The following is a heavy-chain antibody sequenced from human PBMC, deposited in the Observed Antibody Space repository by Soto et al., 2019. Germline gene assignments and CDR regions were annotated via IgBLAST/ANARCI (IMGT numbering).Heavy chain of an antibody. CDR3: ARAYYDFWSGYYSFDY. CDR2: ISAYNGNT. Sequence: ASVKVSCKASGYTFTSYGISWVRQAPGQGLEWMGWISAYNGNTNYAQKPQGRVTMTTDTPTSTAYMELRSLRSDDTAVYYCARAYYDFWSGYYSFDYWGQGTLVTVSS. CDR1: GYTFTSYG. V-gene: IGHV1-18*04. D-gene: IGHD3-3*01. J-gene: IGHJ4*02.